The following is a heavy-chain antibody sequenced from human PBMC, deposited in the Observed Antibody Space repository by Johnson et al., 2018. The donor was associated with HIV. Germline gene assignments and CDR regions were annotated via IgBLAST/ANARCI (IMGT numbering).Heavy chain of an antibody. CDR1: AFTFRTYS. CDR2: IWYDGSNK. CDR3: AKASGNGYYVDAFDI. J-gene: IGHJ3*02. D-gene: IGHD3-3*01. V-gene: IGHV3-30*04. Sequence: QMQLVESGGGVIQPGRSLRLSCAASAFTFRTYSMHWVRQPPGKGLEWVALIWYDGSNKYYADSVTGRFTISRDNSKNTLYMQMNSLRAEDTAVYYCAKASGNGYYVDAFDIWGQGTRVTVSS.